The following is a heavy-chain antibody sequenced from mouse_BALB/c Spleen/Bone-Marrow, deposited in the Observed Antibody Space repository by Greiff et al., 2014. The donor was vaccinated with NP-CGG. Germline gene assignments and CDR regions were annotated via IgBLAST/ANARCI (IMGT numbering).Heavy chain of an antibody. V-gene: IGHV1S81*02. CDR2: INPSNGRP. CDR1: GFTFTSYW. Sequence: LQESGAELVKPGASVKLSCKASGFTFTSYWMHWVKQRPGQGLERIGEINPSNGRPNYNGKFKYKATLTVDKSSSTAYMHLSSLRSEDSAVYYCARTIATLYYAMDYWGQGTSVTVSS. CDR3: ARTIATLYYAMDY. J-gene: IGHJ4*01.